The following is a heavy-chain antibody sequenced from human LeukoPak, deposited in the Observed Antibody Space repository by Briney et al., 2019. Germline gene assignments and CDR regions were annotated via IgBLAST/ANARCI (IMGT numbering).Heavy chain of an antibody. Sequence: PSETLSLTCTVSGGSISSSSYYWGWIRQPPGKGLEWIGSIYYSGSTYYNPSLKSRVTISVDTSKNQFSLKLSSVTAADTAVYYCALVYAIPDPTAPFDYWGQGTLVTVSS. J-gene: IGHJ4*02. CDR1: GGSISSSSYY. D-gene: IGHD2-8*01. CDR3: ALVYAIPDPTAPFDY. V-gene: IGHV4-39*07. CDR2: IYYSGST.